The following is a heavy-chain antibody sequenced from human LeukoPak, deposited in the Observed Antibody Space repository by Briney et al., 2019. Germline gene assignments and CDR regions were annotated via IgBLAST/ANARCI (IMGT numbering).Heavy chain of an antibody. CDR1: GFTFSGFD. V-gene: IGHV3-13*01. CDR3: ARGPRRGKYYYMDV. Sequence: GGSLRLSCAASGFTFSGFDMHWVRQPTGQGLEWVSTIGTASDTYYPGSVQGRFTLSRDNAKNSLYLQMNSLTAGDTAVYYCARGPRRGKYYYMDVWGKGTTATVSS. J-gene: IGHJ6*03. D-gene: IGHD1-1*01. CDR2: IGTASDT.